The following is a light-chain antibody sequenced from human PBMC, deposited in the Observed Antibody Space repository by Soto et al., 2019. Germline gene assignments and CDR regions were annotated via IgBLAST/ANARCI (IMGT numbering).Light chain of an antibody. J-gene: IGKJ3*01. Sequence: EIVLTQSPATLSLSPGERATLSCRASRSVSSYLAWYQQKPGQAPRLLIYDASNRATGIPARFSGSGSGTHFTLTISSLEPEDFAVYYCQQRSNWPSLFTFGPGTKVDIK. CDR1: RSVSSY. V-gene: IGKV3-11*01. CDR2: DAS. CDR3: QQRSNWPSLFT.